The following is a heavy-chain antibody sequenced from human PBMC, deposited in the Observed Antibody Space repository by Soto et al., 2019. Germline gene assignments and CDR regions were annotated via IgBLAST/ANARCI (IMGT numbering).Heavy chain of an antibody. J-gene: IGHJ6*04. CDR2: IYYSGST. CDR1: CVTVSSGSYY. D-gene: IGHD3-3*01. CDR3: ARWPGISSRTIFGVALPDV. Sequence: SETLSLTCTVSCVTVSSGSYYWSWIRQPPGKGLEWRGYIYYSGSTNYNPSLKSRVNISVDTSKNQFSLKLSSVTAAETAVYYCARWPGISSRTIFGVALPDVLGKGTPVTVSS. V-gene: IGHV4-61*01.